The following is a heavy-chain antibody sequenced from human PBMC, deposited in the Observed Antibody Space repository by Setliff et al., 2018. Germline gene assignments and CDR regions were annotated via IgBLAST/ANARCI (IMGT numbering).Heavy chain of an antibody. CDR3: ARAPPYSFGRIDY. V-gene: IGHV3-9*01. D-gene: IGHD5-18*01. J-gene: IGHJ4*02. CDR1: GFTFDDYA. CDR2: ISWNSGSI. Sequence: PGGSLRLSCAASGFTFDDYAMHWVRQAPGKGLEWVSGISWNSGSIGYADSVKGRFTMSRDNAKNTLYLQMNSLRADDTAVYHCARAPPYSFGRIDYWGQGTLVTVSS.